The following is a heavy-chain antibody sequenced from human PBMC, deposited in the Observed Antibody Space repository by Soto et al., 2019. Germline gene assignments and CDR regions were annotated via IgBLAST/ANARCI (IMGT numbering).Heavy chain of an antibody. CDR1: VFTFSSYA. J-gene: IGHJ1*01. CDR2: ISGSGGST. Sequence: EVQLLESGGGLVQPGGSLRLSCAASVFTFSSYAMSWVRQAPGKGLEWVSAISGSGGSTYYADSVKGRFTISRDNSKNTLYLQMNSLRAEDTAVYYCAKGGSSGYYYEYYQHWGQGTLVTVSS. CDR3: AKGGSSGYYYEYYQH. V-gene: IGHV3-23*01. D-gene: IGHD3-22*01.